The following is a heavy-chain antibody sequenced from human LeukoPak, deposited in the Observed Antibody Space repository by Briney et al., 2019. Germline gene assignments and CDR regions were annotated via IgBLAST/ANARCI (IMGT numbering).Heavy chain of an antibody. V-gene: IGHV3-33*03. Sequence: GGSLRLSCAASGFTFSSYGMHWVRQAPGKGLEWVAVIWYDGSNKYYADSVKGRFTISRDNAKNSLYPQMNSLRAEDTAVYYCARSTTGRTYYYGMDVWGQGTTVTVSS. J-gene: IGHJ6*02. CDR2: IWYDGSNK. D-gene: IGHD1-14*01. CDR3: ARSTTGRTYYYGMDV. CDR1: GFTFSSYG.